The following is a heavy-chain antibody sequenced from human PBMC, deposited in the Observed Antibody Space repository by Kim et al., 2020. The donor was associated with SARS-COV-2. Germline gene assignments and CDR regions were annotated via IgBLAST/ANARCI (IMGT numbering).Heavy chain of an antibody. D-gene: IGHD3-16*02. Sequence: NPSLKSRVTIAVDQSKNQFSLKLSSVTAADTAVYYCARDPPLGELSARGYWGQGTLVTVSS. V-gene: IGHV4-4*02. CDR3: ARDPPLGELSARGY. J-gene: IGHJ4*02.